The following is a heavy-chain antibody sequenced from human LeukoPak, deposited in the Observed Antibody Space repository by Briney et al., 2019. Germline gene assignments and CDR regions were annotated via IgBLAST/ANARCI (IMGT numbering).Heavy chain of an antibody. CDR2: ISGSGGRT. V-gene: IGHV3-23*01. Sequence: PGGSLRLSCAASGFAFSSYGLSWVRQAPGKGLEWLSAISGSGGRTYYADSVKGRFTISRDNSKNTLYLQMSSLRAEDTAVYYCARAILSGYPDSWGQGTLVIVFS. J-gene: IGHJ4*02. CDR3: ARAILSGYPDS. D-gene: IGHD3-3*01. CDR1: GFAFSSYG.